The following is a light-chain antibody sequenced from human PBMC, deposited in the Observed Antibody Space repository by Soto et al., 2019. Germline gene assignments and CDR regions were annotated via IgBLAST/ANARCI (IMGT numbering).Light chain of an antibody. V-gene: IGKV3-20*01. CDR1: QSVSSSY. Sequence: EIVLTQSPGTLSLSPGERATLSCRASQSVSSSYLAWYQQKPGQAPRLLIYGASNRATGIPDRFSGSGSGTDFTLTISRLEPEDFAVYYCQQYGSSPQVYTFGQGTKLEIK. J-gene: IGKJ2*01. CDR2: GAS. CDR3: QQYGSSPQVYT.